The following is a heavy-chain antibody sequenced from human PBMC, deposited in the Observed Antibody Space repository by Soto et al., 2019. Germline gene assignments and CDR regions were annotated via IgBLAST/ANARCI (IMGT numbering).Heavy chain of an antibody. CDR2: ISSSGSTI. Sequence: EVQLVESGGGLVQPGGSLRLSCAASGFTLSNYEVNWVRQAPGKGLEWVSYISSSGSTIYYADSVKGRFTISRDNAKNSLYLQMNSLRAEDTAVYYCAREHYYGMDVWGQGTTVTVSS. CDR1: GFTLSNYE. CDR3: AREHYYGMDV. V-gene: IGHV3-48*03. J-gene: IGHJ6*02.